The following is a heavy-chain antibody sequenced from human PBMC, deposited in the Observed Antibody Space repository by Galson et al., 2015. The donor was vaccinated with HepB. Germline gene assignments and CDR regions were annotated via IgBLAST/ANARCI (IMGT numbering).Heavy chain of an antibody. J-gene: IGHJ6*03. CDR1: RYTFTSYY. CDR2: INPSGGST. Sequence: SVKVSCKASRYTFTSYYMHWVRQAPGQGLEWMGIINPSGGSTSYAQKFQGRVTMTRDTSTSTVYMELSSLRSEDTAVYYCARDRCSSTSCYPPYYYYYYMDVWGKGTTVTVSS. CDR3: ARDRCSSTSCYPPYYYYYYMDV. V-gene: IGHV1-46*01. D-gene: IGHD2-2*01.